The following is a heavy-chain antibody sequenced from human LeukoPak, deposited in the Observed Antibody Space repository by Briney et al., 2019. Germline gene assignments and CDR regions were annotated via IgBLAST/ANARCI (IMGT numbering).Heavy chain of an antibody. J-gene: IGHJ4*02. V-gene: IGHV3-66*01. CDR1: GFTVSSNY. CDR2: IYSGGST. D-gene: IGHD1-26*01. CDR3: ARDLIVGATTAADY. Sequence: EPGGSLRLSCAASGFTVSSNYMSWVRQAPGKGLEWVSVIYSGGSTYYADSVKGRFTISRDNSKNTLYLQMNSLRAEDTAVYYCARDLIVGATTAADYWGQGALVTVSS.